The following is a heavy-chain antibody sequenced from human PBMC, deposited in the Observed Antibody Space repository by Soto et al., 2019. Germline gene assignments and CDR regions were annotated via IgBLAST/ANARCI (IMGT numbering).Heavy chain of an antibody. CDR3: ARGQRFSDWFDP. V-gene: IGHV4-4*07. D-gene: IGHD3-3*01. Sequence: SETLSLTCSVSGGTISGYYWTWIRQPAGKGLEWIGRIYSSGNTKYNPSLQSRVTMSLDTSNNQFSLRLTSVTAADTAVYYCARGQRFSDWFDPWGQGTLVTVAS. J-gene: IGHJ5*02. CDR1: GGTISGYY. CDR2: IYSSGNT.